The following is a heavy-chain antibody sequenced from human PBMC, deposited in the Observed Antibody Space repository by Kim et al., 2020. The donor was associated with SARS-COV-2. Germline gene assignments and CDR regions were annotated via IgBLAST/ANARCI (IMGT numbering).Heavy chain of an antibody. CDR2: GST. J-gene: IGHJ4*02. D-gene: IGHD2-2*01. CDR3: ARGNIGYD. Sequence: GSTYYNPSLKSRVTISVDTSKNQFSLKLSSVTAADTTVYYCARGNIGYDWGQGTLVTVSS. V-gene: IGHV4-30-2*04.